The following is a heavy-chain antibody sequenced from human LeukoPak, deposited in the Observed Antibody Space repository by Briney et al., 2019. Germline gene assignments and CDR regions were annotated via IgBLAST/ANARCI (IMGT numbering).Heavy chain of an antibody. Sequence: ASVKVPCKTSGYNFASYDVNWVRQATGQGLEWMGYINPNSGNTGYAQSFQGRVMMTRNTSIATAYMELSSLRSEDTAVYYCARLPRGHPRVFDIWGQGTMVTVSS. CDR2: INPNSGNT. D-gene: IGHD3-10*01. J-gene: IGHJ3*02. V-gene: IGHV1-8*01. CDR1: GYNFASYD. CDR3: ARLPRGHPRVFDI.